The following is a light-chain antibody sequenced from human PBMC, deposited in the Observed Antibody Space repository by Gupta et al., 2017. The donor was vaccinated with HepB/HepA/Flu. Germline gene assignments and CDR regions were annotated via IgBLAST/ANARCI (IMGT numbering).Light chain of an antibody. J-gene: IGLJ3*02. V-gene: IGLV5-45*02. Sequence: QAVLTQPSSLSASPGASASLTCTLRSDINVGTYRIYWYQQKPGSPPQYLLRYKSDSDNQQGSGVPSRFSGSKAASANAAILLISGLQSEDEADYYCLIWYNSAWVFGGGTKLTVL. CDR3: LIWYNSAWV. CDR1: SDINVGTYR. CDR2: YKSDSDN.